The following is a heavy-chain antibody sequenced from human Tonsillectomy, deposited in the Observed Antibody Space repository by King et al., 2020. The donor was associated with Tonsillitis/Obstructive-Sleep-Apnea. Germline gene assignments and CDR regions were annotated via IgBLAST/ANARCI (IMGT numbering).Heavy chain of an antibody. D-gene: IGHD3-9*01. CDR3: ARESDILTGYQYYYGMDV. J-gene: IGHJ6*02. CDR2: IYTSGST. V-gene: IGHV4-4*07. Sequence: QLQESGPGLVKPSETLSLTCTVSGGSISSYYWSWIRQPAGKGLEWIGRIYTSGSTNYNPSLKSRVTMSVDTSKNQFSLKLSSVTAADTAVYYCARESDILTGYQYYYGMDVWGQGTTVTVSS. CDR1: GGSISSYY.